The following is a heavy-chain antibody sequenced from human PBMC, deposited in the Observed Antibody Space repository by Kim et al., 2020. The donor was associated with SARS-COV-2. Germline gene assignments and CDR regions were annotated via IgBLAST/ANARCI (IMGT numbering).Heavy chain of an antibody. D-gene: IGHD2-2*01. CDR1: GLTFSSYS. V-gene: IGHV3-48*04. Sequence: GGSLRLSCAASGLTFSSYSMNWVRQAPGKGLEWVSYISSSSSTIYYADSVKGRFTISRDNAKNSLYLQMNSLRVEDTAVYYCARIDTSSPIWGQGTLVTVSS. J-gene: IGHJ4*02. CDR2: ISSSSSTI. CDR3: ARIDTSSPI.